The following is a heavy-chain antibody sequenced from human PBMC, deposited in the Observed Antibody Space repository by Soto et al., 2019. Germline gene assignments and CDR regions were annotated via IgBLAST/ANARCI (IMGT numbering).Heavy chain of an antibody. J-gene: IGHJ4*02. CDR2: ISPNSGGT. Sequence: QVQLVQSGAEMKKPGASVKVSCTASGYTFTGYYIHWVRQAPGQGLEWMGWISPNSGGTKFAQKFQGRVTMTRDTSISTVYMEYSRLRSDDTAIYYCAKDEGRGGYSYGYFSPHFDYWGQGTLVTVSS. V-gene: IGHV1-2*02. CDR1: GYTFTGYY. D-gene: IGHD5-18*01. CDR3: AKDEGRGGYSYGYFSPHFDY.